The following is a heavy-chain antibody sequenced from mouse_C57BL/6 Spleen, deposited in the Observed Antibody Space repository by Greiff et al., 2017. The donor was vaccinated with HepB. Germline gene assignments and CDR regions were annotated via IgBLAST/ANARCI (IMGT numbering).Heavy chain of an antibody. Sequence: EVHLVESGGGLVQPGGSMKLSCVASGFTFSNYWMNWVRQSPEKGLEWVAQIRLKSDNYATHYAESVKGRFTISRDDSKSSVYLQMNNLRAEDTGIYYCTILLSLYWYFDVWGTGTTVTVSS. J-gene: IGHJ1*03. CDR1: GFTFSNYW. D-gene: IGHD2-10*01. CDR3: TILLSLYWYFDV. CDR2: IRLKSDNYAT. V-gene: IGHV6-3*01.